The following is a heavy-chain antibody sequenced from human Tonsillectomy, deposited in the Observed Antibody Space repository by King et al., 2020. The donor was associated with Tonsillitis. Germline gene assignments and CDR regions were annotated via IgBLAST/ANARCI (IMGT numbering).Heavy chain of an antibody. CDR1: I. Sequence: IMNCVLQAPGKGLEWVSYIISSSITKYYSDSVKGRFTSSRDNAKNSLYQQMNSLRDESTAVYYCATAYGAFHDYWGQGTLVTVSS. V-gene: IGHV3-48*02. CDR3: ATAYGAFHDY. J-gene: IGHJ4*02. D-gene: IGHD4-17*01. CDR2: IISSSITK.